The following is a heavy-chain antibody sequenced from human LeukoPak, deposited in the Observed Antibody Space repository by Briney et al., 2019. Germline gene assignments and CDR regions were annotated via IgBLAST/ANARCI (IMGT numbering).Heavy chain of an antibody. J-gene: IGHJ4*02. V-gene: IGHV4-59*01. D-gene: IGHD1-26*01. CDR3: ARVRGSHDY. CDR2: IYYSGST. Sequence: SETLSLTCTVSGGSISSYYWSWIRQPPGKGLEWIGYIYYSGSTNYNPSLKSRVTISVDTSKDQFSLKLSSVTAADTAVYYCARVRGSHDYWGQGTLVTVSS. CDR1: GGSISSYY.